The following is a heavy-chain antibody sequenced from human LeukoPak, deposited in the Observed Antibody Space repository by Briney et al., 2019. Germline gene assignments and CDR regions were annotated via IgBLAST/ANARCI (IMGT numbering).Heavy chain of an antibody. Sequence: PSQTLSLTCTVSGGSISSGSYYWSWIRQPAGKGLEWIGRIYTSGSTNYNPSLKSRVTISVDTSKNQFSLKLSSVTAADTAVYYCARVFQGGEWLLGGLNYWGQGTLVTVSS. CDR3: ARVFQGGEWLLGGLNY. J-gene: IGHJ4*02. CDR1: GGSISSGSYY. CDR2: IYTSGST. V-gene: IGHV4-61*02. D-gene: IGHD3-3*01.